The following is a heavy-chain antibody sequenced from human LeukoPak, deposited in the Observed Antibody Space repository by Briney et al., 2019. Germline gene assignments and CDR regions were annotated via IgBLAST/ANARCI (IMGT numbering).Heavy chain of an antibody. CDR3: TTTGILGATTGVGLFDY. CDR2: INHDGSEK. J-gene: IGHJ4*02. Sequence: PGGSLRLSCAASGFTFSNYWMSWVRQAPGKGLEWVANINHDGSEKYYVDSLKGRFTISRDNAKNTVYLQMNSLRVEDTAFYYCTTTGILGATTGVGLFDYWGQGTLVTVSS. D-gene: IGHD1-26*01. CDR1: GFTFSNYW. V-gene: IGHV3-7*03.